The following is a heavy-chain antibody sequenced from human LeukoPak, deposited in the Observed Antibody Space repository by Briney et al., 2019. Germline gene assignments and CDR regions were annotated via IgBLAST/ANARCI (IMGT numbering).Heavy chain of an antibody. V-gene: IGHV4-34*01. CDR1: GGSFSGYY. D-gene: IGHD3-10*01. CDR3: ARTRYYYNSRSYGAPYYFDY. Sequence: PSETLSLTCAVYGGSFSGYYWSWIRQPPGKGLEWIGEINQGGRTNYNTSLKSRVTISVDTSKNQFSLKLSSVTAADTAVYYCARTRYYYNSRSYGAPYYFDYWGQGTLVTVSS. CDR2: INQGGRT. J-gene: IGHJ4*02.